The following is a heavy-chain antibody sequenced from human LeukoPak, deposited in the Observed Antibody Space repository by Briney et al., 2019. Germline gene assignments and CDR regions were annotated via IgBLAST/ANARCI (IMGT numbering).Heavy chain of an antibody. CDR3: ARAAIGYCSGGNCYPEYFQD. J-gene: IGHJ1*01. CDR1: GASISSGAYA. CDR2: THRGRRT. Sequence: PSQTLSLTCVVSGASISSGAYAWSWIRQPPGKGLEWIEYTHRGRRTYYNPSLKSRVSISVDRSNNQLSLRLTSVTAADTAVYYCARAAIGYCSGGNCYPEYFQDWGQGTLVTVSS. D-gene: IGHD2-15*01. V-gene: IGHV4-30-2*01.